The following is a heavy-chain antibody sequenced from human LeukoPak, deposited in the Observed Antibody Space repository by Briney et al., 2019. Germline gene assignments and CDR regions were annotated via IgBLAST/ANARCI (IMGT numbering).Heavy chain of an antibody. CDR2: IKQDGSEK. J-gene: IGHJ3*02. CDR1: GFTFSSYW. Sequence: GGSLRLSCAASGFTFSSYWMSWVRQAPGKGLEWVANIKQDGSEKYYVDSVKGRFTISRDNAKNTLYLQMNSLRAEDTAVYYCAKEGEEMADAFDIWGQGTMVTVSS. V-gene: IGHV3-7*01. D-gene: IGHD5-24*01. CDR3: AKEGEEMADAFDI.